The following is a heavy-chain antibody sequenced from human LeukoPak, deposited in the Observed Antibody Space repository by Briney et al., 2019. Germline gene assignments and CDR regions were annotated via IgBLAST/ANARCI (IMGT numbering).Heavy chain of an antibody. CDR3: ARDRASDTAMVQFDY. V-gene: IGHV1-18*01. Sequence: ASVKVSCKASGYTFTSYGISWVRQAPGQGLEWMGWISAYNGNTNYAQKLQGRVTMTTDTSTSTAYMELRSLRSDDTAVYYCARDRASDTAMVQFDYWGQGTLVTVSS. D-gene: IGHD5-18*01. CDR1: GYTFTSYG. CDR2: ISAYNGNT. J-gene: IGHJ4*02.